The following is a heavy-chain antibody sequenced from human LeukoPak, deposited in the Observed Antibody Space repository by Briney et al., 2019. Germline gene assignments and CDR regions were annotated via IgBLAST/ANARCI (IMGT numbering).Heavy chain of an antibody. J-gene: IGHJ4*02. CDR2: ISSSSSYI. Sequence: GGSLRLSCTASGFTFSTYSMNWVRQAPGKGLEWVSFISSSSSYIYYADSVKGRFTISRDNAKNSLYLQMNSLRAEDAAVYYCARGPLDYSSDYFFDYWGQGTLVTVSS. D-gene: IGHD6-19*01. CDR3: ARGPLDYSSDYFFDY. CDR1: GFTFSTYS. V-gene: IGHV3-21*01.